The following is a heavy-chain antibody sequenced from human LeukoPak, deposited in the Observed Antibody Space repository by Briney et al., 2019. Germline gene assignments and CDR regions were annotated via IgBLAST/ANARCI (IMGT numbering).Heavy chain of an antibody. CDR2: IWYDGGNK. D-gene: IGHD5-18*01. V-gene: IGHV3-33*01. CDR1: GFTFSNSG. Sequence: PGRSLRLSCAASGFTFSNSGMHWVRQAPGKGLEWVAVIWYDGGNKYYADSVKGRFTVSRDNSKNTLYLQMNSLRAEDTAVYYCARGNGFSYGFLDYWGQGTLVTVSS. J-gene: IGHJ4*02. CDR3: ARGNGFSYGFLDY.